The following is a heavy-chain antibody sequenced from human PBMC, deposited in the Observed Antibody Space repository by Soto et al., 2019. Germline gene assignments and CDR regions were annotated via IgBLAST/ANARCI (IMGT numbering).Heavy chain of an antibody. V-gene: IGHV3-48*02. CDR2: IISTSSTK. CDR1: GFTFSSYS. Sequence: EVQLVESGGGLVQPGGSLRLSCAASGFTFSSYSMNWVRQAPGKGLEWLSYIISTSSTKHYADSVKGRFTISRDNARNSLDLQMNSLRDEDTAVYYCVRSHAHFDYWGQGTLVTVSS. CDR3: VRSHAHFDY. J-gene: IGHJ4*02.